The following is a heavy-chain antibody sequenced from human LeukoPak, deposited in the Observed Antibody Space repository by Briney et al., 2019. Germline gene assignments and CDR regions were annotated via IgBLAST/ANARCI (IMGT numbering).Heavy chain of an antibody. CDR3: AKAPVTSCRGAYCYPFDS. J-gene: IGHJ4*02. Sequence: GGSLRLSCAASGFTFISYWMSWVRQTPGKGLEWVAATSSSDAGTYHADSVRGRFTISRDNSKNTLYLQMNSLRAEDAAVYFCAKAPVTSCRGAYCYPFDSWGQGTLVTVSS. CDR2: TSSSDAGT. V-gene: IGHV3-23*01. D-gene: IGHD2-21*01. CDR1: GFTFISYW.